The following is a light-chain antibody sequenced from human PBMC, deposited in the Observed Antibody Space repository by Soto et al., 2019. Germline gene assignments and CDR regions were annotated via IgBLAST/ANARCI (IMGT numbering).Light chain of an antibody. Sequence: QSALTQPASVSGSPGQSITISCTGTSSDVGAYNYVSWYQQHPGKAPKLMIYGVSNRPSGISNCFSGSKSGNTASLTISGLQPEDEADYYCNSYAGNIGYVFGTGTKLTVL. J-gene: IGLJ1*01. CDR1: SSDVGAYNY. CDR2: GVS. V-gene: IGLV2-14*03. CDR3: NSYAGNIGYV.